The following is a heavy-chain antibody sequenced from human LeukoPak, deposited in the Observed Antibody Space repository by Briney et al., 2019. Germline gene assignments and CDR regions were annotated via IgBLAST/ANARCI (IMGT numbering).Heavy chain of an antibody. CDR3: AREGGGYNNRGFDY. CDR2: IFPSGGEI. Sequence: GGSLRLSCAASGFTFSTFAMIWVRQPPGKGLEWVSSIFPSGGEIHYADSVKGRFTISRDNAKNSLYLQMNSLRAEDTAVYYCAREGGGYNNRGFDYWGQGTLVTVSS. V-gene: IGHV3-21*01. CDR1: GFTFSTFA. D-gene: IGHD5-24*01. J-gene: IGHJ4*02.